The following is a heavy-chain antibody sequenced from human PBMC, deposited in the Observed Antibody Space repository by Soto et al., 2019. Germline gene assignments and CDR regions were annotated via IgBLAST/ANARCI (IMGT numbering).Heavy chain of an antibody. CDR2: ISAYNGNT. J-gene: IGHJ4*02. V-gene: IGHV1-18*01. Sequence: ASVKVSCKASGYTFTSYGISWVRQAPGQGLEWMGWISAYNGNTNYAQKLQGRVNMTTDTSTSTAYMELRSLRSDDTAVYYCARSVLRLIDFDYWGQGTLVTVSS. D-gene: IGHD3-3*01. CDR1: GYTFTSYG. CDR3: ARSVLRLIDFDY.